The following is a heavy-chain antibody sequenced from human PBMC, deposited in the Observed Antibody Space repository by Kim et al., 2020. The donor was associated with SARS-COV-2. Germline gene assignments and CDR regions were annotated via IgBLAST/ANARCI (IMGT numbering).Heavy chain of an antibody. V-gene: IGHV4-39*01. D-gene: IGHD2-2*01. CDR2: IYYSGST. Sequence: SETLSLTCTVSGGSISTSSYYWGWIRQPPGKGLEWIGSIYYSGSTYYNPSLKSRVTISVDTSKDHFSLNLRSVTAADTAVYYCARQPYCSSTSCYPYYHYMDVWGKGTTVTVSS. CDR3: ARQPYCSSTSCYPYYHYMDV. J-gene: IGHJ6*03. CDR1: GGSISTSSYY.